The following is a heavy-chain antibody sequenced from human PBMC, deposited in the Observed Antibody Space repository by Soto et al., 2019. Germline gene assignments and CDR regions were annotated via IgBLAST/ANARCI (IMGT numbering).Heavy chain of an antibody. J-gene: IGHJ4*02. V-gene: IGHV4-30-2*01. CDR2: IYHSGST. Sequence: QLQLQESGSGLVKPSQTLSLTCAVSGGSISSGDYSWSWIRQPPGKGLEWIGYIYHSGSTYYNPSLKSRVTISVDRSKNQFSLKLSSVTAAETAVYYCARAGGMGAVAADYWGQGTLVTVSS. CDR3: ARAGGMGAVAADY. D-gene: IGHD6-19*01. CDR1: GGSISSGDYS.